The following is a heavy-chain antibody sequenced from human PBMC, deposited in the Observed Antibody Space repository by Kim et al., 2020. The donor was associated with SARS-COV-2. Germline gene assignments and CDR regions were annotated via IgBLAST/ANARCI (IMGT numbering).Heavy chain of an antibody. CDR2: IYYSGST. V-gene: IGHV4-39*01. J-gene: IGHJ6*02. CDR1: GGSISSSSYY. CDR3: ASGLYHCSGGSCRDYYGMDV. D-gene: IGHD2-15*01. Sequence: SETLSLTCTVSGGSISSSSYYWGWIRQPPGKGLEWIGRIYYSGSTYYNPSLKSRVTISVDTSKNQFSLKLSSVTAADTAVYYCASGLYHCSGGSCRDYYGMDVWGQGTTVTVSS.